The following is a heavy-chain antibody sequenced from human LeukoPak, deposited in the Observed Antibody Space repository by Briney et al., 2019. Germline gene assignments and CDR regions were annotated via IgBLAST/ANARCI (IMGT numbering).Heavy chain of an antibody. D-gene: IGHD5-18*01. CDR1: GFTFCRYA. Sequence: GFLRLSCAASGFTFCRYAMSWGRQAPGEGLEGGSTICGSGGSTYYADSVKGRFTISRDNAKNSLYLQMNSLRAEDTAVYYCARDTAMVTDAPYYYMDVWGKGTTVTVSS. V-gene: IGHV3-23*01. CDR2: ICGSGGST. J-gene: IGHJ6*03. CDR3: ARDTAMVTDAPYYYMDV.